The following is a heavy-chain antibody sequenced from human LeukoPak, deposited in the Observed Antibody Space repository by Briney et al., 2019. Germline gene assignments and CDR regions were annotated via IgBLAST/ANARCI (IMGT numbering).Heavy chain of an antibody. CDR1: GFTFSSYW. J-gene: IGHJ3*02. CDR3: ADWSDAFDI. D-gene: IGHD2-21*01. V-gene: IGHV3-74*01. CDR2: INTDGSST. Sequence: GGSLRLSCAASGFTFSSYWMHWVRQAPGKGLVWVSRINTDGSSTSYADSVKGRFTISRDNSKNTLYLQMNSLRAEDTAVYYCADWSDAFDIWGQGTMVTVSS.